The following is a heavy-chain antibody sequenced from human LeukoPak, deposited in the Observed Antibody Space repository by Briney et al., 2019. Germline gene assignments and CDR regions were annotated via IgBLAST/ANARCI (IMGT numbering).Heavy chain of an antibody. Sequence: GGSLRLSCAASGLTFDDYGMSWVRQAPGKGLEWVSGINWNGGSTGYADSVKGRFTISRDNAKNSLYLQMNSLRAEDTALYYCAREKVAAAETFFDYWGQGTLVTVSS. J-gene: IGHJ4*02. CDR1: GLTFDDYG. D-gene: IGHD6-13*01. CDR2: INWNGGST. CDR3: AREKVAAAETFFDY. V-gene: IGHV3-20*04.